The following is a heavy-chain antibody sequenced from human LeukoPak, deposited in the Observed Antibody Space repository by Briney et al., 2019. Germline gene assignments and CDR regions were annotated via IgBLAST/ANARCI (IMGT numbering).Heavy chain of an antibody. CDR2: INWNGGST. D-gene: IGHD1-1*01. J-gene: IGHJ4*02. CDR3: ARARTGTTSPFDY. V-gene: IGHV3-20*04. CDR1: GFTFDDYG. Sequence: PGGSLRLSCAASGFTFDDYGMSWVRQAPGKGQEWVSGINWNGGSTGYADSVKGRSTISRDNAKNSLYLQMNSLRAEDTALYYCARARTGTTSPFDYWGQGTLVTVSS.